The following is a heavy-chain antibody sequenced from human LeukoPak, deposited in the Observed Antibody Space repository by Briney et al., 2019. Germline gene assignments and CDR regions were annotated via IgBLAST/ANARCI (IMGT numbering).Heavy chain of an antibody. V-gene: IGHV4-39*01. J-gene: IGHJ4*02. CDR1: GDSISSSSYS. CDR3: ARHSSSWYHFDY. D-gene: IGHD6-13*01. CDR2: IYYSGTT. Sequence: SETLSLTCTVSGDSISSSSYSWGWIRQPRGKGLEWIGGIYYSGTTYYNPSLNSRVTISVVTSKNQFSLNLSSVTAADTAVYYCARHSSSWYHFDYWGQGTLVTVSS.